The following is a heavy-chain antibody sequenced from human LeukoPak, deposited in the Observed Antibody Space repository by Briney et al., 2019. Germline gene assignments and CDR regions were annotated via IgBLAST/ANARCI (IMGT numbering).Heavy chain of an antibody. D-gene: IGHD6-6*01. Sequence: PGGPLRLSCAASGLTFSSYAMHWVRQAPGKGLEYVSAISSNGGSTYYANSVKGRFTISRDNSKNTLFLQMGSLRAEDMAVYYCARGGSIAARPIDYWGQGTLVTVSS. CDR2: ISSNGGST. CDR3: ARGGSIAARPIDY. J-gene: IGHJ4*02. CDR1: GLTFSSYA. V-gene: IGHV3-64*01.